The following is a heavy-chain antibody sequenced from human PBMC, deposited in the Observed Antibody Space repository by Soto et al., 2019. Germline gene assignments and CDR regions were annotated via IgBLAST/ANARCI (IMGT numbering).Heavy chain of an antibody. CDR1: GFTFSSYS. V-gene: IGHV3-48*02. Sequence: TGGSLRLSCAASGFTFSSYSMNWVRQAPGKGLEWVSYISSSSSTIYYADSVKGRFTISRDNAKNSLYLQMNSLRDEDTAVYNCARVGLKVDRFRLDVWGQGTTVTVSS. CDR3: ARVGLKVDRFRLDV. D-gene: IGHD3-9*01. J-gene: IGHJ6*02. CDR2: ISSSSSTI.